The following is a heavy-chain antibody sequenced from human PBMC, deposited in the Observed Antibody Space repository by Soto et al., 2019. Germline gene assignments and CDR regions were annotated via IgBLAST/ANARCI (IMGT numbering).Heavy chain of an antibody. Sequence: GGSLRLSCAASGFTFSSYSMNWVRQAPGKGLEWVSYISSSTSTIYYADSVKGRFTISRDNAKNSLYLQMNSLRAEDTAVYYCAREAYDYIKYYFDYWGQGTLVTVSS. CDR1: GFTFSSYS. J-gene: IGHJ4*02. CDR2: ISSSTSTI. CDR3: AREAYDYIKYYFDY. V-gene: IGHV3-48*01. D-gene: IGHD3-16*01.